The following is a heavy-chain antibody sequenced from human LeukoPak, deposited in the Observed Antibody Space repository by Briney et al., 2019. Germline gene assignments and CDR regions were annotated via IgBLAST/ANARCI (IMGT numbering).Heavy chain of an antibody. CDR1: GYSFTTYW. Sequence: GESLKISCKGSGYSFTTYWIGWVRQMPGKGLEWMGIIYPGDSDTRYSPSSQGQVTILADKSISTAYLQWSSLKASDTAMYYCARPSDSTIEDPFDYWGQGTLVTVSS. V-gene: IGHV5-51*01. CDR3: ARPSDSTIEDPFDY. D-gene: IGHD5/OR15-5a*01. J-gene: IGHJ4*02. CDR2: IYPGDSDT.